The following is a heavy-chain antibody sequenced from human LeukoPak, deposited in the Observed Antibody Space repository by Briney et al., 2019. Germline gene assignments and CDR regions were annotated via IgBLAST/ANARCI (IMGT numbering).Heavy chain of an antibody. Sequence: SVKVSCKASGGTFSNYAISWVRQAPGQGLERMGGIIPIFGTTNYAQKFQGRVTITVDASTNTAYMELSILRSEDTAVYYCARGTSGYSYGYFYYYAMDVWGQGTTVTVSS. J-gene: IGHJ6*02. CDR1: GGTFSNYA. CDR3: ARGTSGYSYGYFYYYAMDV. D-gene: IGHD5-18*01. V-gene: IGHV1-69*13. CDR2: IIPIFGTT.